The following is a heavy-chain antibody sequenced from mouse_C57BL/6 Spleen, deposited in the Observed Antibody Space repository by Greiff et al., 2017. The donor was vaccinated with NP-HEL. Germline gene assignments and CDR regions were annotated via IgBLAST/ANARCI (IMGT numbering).Heavy chain of an antibody. CDR1: GYAFSSSW. Sequence: QVQLQQSGPELVKPGASVKISCKASGYAFSSSWMNWVKQRPGKGLEWIGRIYPGDGDTNYNGKFKGKATLTADKSSSTAYMQLSSLTSEDSAVYCCARDYYGSSYRYFDVWGTGTTVTVSS. J-gene: IGHJ1*03. CDR2: IYPGDGDT. CDR3: ARDYYGSSYRYFDV. D-gene: IGHD1-1*01. V-gene: IGHV1-82*01.